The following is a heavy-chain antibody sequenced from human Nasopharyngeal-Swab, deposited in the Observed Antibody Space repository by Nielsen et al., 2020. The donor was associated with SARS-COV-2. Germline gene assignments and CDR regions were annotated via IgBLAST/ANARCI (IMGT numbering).Heavy chain of an antibody. CDR2: IGTAGDT. CDR1: AFTSSSSD. V-gene: IGHV3-13*04. D-gene: IGHD2-2*01. Sequence: GGSLRLSCAASAFTSSSSDMHWVRQVTGEGLEWVSGIGTAGDTYYADTVKGRFTISREDAENTLYLQMHSLTAGDTALYYCARGMPVKIWGQGTMVTVSS. J-gene: IGHJ3*02. CDR3: ARGMPVKI.